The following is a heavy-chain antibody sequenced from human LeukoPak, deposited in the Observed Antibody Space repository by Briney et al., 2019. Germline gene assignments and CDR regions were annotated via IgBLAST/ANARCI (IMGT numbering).Heavy chain of an antibody. J-gene: IGHJ6*02. CDR3: ARVIAAAGTREIYGMDV. Sequence: GGSLRLSCAASGFTFSSYSMNWVRQAPGKGLEWVSYISSSSSTIYYADSVKGRFTISRDNAKNSLYLQMNSLRAEDTAVYYCARVIAAAGTREIYGMDVWGQGTTVTVSS. V-gene: IGHV3-48*01. D-gene: IGHD6-13*01. CDR1: GFTFSSYS. CDR2: ISSSSSTI.